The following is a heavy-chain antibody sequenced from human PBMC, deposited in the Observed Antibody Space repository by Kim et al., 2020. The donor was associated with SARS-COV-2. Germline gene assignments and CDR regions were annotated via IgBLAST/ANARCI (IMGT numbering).Heavy chain of an antibody. J-gene: IGHJ6*02. V-gene: IGHV4-39*07. CDR1: GGSISSSSYY. Sequence: SETLSLTCTVSGGSISSSSYYWGWIRQPPGKGLEWIGSIYYSGSTYYNPSLKSRVTISVDTSKNQFSLKLSSVTAADTAVYYCARVDGRQTYGMDVWGQGTTVTVSS. CDR3: ARVDGRQTYGMDV. CDR2: IYYSGST.